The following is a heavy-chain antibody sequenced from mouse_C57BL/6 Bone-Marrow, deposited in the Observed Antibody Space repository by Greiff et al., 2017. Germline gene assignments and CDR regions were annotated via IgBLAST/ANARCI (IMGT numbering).Heavy chain of an antibody. Sequence: EVKLVASWGGLVKPGGSLKLSCAASGFTFSSYAMSWVRQTPEKRLEWVATISDGGSYTYYPDNVKGRFTISGDNAKNNLYLQMSHLKSEDTAMYYCARAPLRSYFDYWGQGTTLTVSS. V-gene: IGHV5-4*03. CDR1: GFTFSSYA. J-gene: IGHJ2*01. CDR2: ISDGGSYT. D-gene: IGHD1-1*01. CDR3: ARAPLRSYFDY.